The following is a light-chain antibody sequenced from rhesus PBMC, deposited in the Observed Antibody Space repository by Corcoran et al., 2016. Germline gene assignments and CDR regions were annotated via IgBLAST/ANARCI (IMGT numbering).Light chain of an antibody. CDR1: QGISDY. Sequence: DIQMTQSPSSLSASVGDRVTITCRARQGISDYLSWFHQKPGKAPNRLIYAASRLESGVPSRFSGSGSGTDFTLTISRLQPEDVAAYYCLQGYSTPYSFGQGTKVEIK. CDR2: AAS. CDR3: LQGYSTPYS. V-gene: IGKV1-36*02. J-gene: IGKJ2*01.